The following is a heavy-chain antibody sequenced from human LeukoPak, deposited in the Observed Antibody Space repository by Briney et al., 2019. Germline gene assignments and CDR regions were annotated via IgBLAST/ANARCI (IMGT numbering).Heavy chain of an antibody. CDR3: ARGEYYDSSGYYPYYFDY. D-gene: IGHD3-22*01. CDR1: GFTFSSYE. J-gene: IGHJ4*02. CDR2: ISSSGSTI. Sequence: GGSLRLSCAASGFTFSSYEMNWVRQAPGKGLEWVSYISSSGSTIYYADSVKGRFTISRDNAKNSLYLRMNSLRAEDTAVYYCARGEYYDSSGYYPYYFDYWGQGTLVTVSS. V-gene: IGHV3-48*03.